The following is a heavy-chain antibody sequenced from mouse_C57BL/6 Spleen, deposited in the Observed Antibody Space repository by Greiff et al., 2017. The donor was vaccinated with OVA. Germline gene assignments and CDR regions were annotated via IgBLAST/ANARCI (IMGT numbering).Heavy chain of an antibody. D-gene: IGHD1-1*01. CDR1: GFTFSDYG. J-gene: IGHJ2*01. V-gene: IGHV5-17*01. CDR2: ISSGSSTI. Sequence: DVLLVESGGGLVKPGGSLKLSCAASGFTFSDYGMHWVRQAPEKGLEWVAYISSGSSTIYSADTVKGRFTISRDNAKNTLFLQMPSLRSEDTAMEYCARRSSYGSYFDDWGQGTTLTVSS. CDR3: ARRSSYGSYFDD.